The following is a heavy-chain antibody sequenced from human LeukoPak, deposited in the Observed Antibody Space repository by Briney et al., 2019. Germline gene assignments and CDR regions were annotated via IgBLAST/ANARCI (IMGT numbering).Heavy chain of an antibody. D-gene: IGHD6-6*01. J-gene: IGHJ4*02. Sequence: PGRSLRLSCAASGFTFSSYGMHWVRQAPGKGLEWVAVIWYDGSNKYYADSVKGRFTISRDNSKNTLYLQMNSLRAEDTAVYYCARDPRLYSSSSSYYFDYWGQGILVTVSS. CDR2: IWYDGSNK. CDR1: GFTFSSYG. V-gene: IGHV3-33*01. CDR3: ARDPRLYSSSSSYYFDY.